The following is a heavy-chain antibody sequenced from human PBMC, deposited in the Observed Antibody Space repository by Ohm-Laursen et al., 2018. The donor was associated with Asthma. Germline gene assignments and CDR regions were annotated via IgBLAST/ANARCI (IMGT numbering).Heavy chain of an antibody. CDR2: IYYSGST. CDR3: ARFLDYYDSSGYDY. D-gene: IGHD3-22*01. CDR1: GGSVSSGSYY. V-gene: IGHV4-61*01. J-gene: IGHJ4*02. Sequence: SDTLSLTCTVSGGSVSSGSYYWSWIRQPPGKGLEWIGYIYYSGSTNYNPSLKSRVTISVDTSKNQFSLKLSSVTAADTAVYYCARFLDYYDSSGYDYWGQGTLVTVSS.